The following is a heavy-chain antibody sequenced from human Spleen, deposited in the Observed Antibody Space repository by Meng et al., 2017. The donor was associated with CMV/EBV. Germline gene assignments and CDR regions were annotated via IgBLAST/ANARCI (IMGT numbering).Heavy chain of an antibody. J-gene: IGHJ4*02. CDR3: ADGDKYFGY. Sequence: ASVKVSCKASGYTLNTYYIHWVRQAPGQGLEWMGIINPNGGSTTYAQKFQGRVTMTRDTSTSTFYLELRSLRYGDTAVYFCADGDKYFGYWGQGTLVTVSS. V-gene: IGHV1-46*02. CDR2: INPNGGST. CDR1: GYTLNTYY. D-gene: IGHD5-24*01.